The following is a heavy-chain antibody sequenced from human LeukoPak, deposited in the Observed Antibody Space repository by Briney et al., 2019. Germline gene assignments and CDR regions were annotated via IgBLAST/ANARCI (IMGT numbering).Heavy chain of an antibody. D-gene: IGHD4-17*01. V-gene: IGHV3-48*01. CDR2: ISSSSGII. CDR3: ARDDYGSTHLDY. Sequence: GGSLRLSCTASGFTFSNAWMSWVRQAPGKGLEWISYISSSSGIIYYADFVKGRFTISRDNAKNSLYLQMNSLRAEDTAVYYCARDDYGSTHLDYWGQGTLVTVSS. J-gene: IGHJ4*02. CDR1: GFTFSNAW.